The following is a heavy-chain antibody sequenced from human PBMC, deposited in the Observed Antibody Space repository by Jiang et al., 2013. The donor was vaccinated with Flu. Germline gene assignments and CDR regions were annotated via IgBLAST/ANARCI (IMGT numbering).Heavy chain of an antibody. Sequence: GAEVKKPGESLKISCKGSGYSFTSYWISWVRQMPGKGLEWMGIIYPGDSDTRYSPSFQGQVTISADKSISTAYLQWSSLKASDTAMYYCARHPNLLWFGELFFDYWGQGNPGHRLL. J-gene: IGHJ4*02. CDR1: GYSFTSYW. D-gene: IGHD3-10*01. CDR3: ARHPNLLWFGELFFDY. CDR2: IYPGDSDT. V-gene: IGHV5-51*01.